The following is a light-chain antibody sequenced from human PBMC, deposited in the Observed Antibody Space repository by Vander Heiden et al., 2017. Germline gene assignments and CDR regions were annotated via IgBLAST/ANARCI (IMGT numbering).Light chain of an antibody. J-gene: IGLJ1*01. CDR1: SSDVGGYNY. V-gene: IGLV2-14*01. Sequence: HSALTQPASVSGLPGQSIPTSCTGTSSDVGGYNYVSWYQQHPGKAPKLMIYDVSNRPSGVSNRFSGSKSGNTASLTISGLQAEDEADYYCSSYTSSSTLYVFGTGTKVTVL. CDR2: DVS. CDR3: SSYTSSSTLYV.